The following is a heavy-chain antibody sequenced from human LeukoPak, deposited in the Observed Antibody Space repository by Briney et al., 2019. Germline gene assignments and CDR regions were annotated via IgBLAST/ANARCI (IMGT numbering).Heavy chain of an antibody. J-gene: IGHJ4*02. CDR1: GFSLSSYA. V-gene: IGHV3-23*01. D-gene: IGHD5-12*01. CDR2: IYADDSDT. Sequence: PGGSLRLSCVASGFSLSSYATAWVRQAPGKGLEWVSGIYADDSDTFYIDAVKGRFTISKDKSKNTLYLQMNSLRAEDTAVYYCTVDRDVMPTHDHWGQGTLVTVSS. CDR3: TVDRDVMPTHDH.